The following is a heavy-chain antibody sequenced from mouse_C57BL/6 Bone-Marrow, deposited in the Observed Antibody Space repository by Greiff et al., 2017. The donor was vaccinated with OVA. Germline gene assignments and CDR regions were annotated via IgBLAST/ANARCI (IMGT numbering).Heavy chain of an antibody. CDR2: INPNNGGT. CDR1: GYTFTDYY. CDR3: ARNWWAY. J-gene: IGHJ3*01. V-gene: IGHV1-26*01. Sequence: EVKLQQSGPELVKPGASVKISCKASGYTFTDYYMNWVKQSHGKSLEWIGDINPNNGGTSYNQKFKGKDTLTVDKSSSPAYMELRSLTAEDSAVYYCARNWWAYWGQGTLVTVSA.